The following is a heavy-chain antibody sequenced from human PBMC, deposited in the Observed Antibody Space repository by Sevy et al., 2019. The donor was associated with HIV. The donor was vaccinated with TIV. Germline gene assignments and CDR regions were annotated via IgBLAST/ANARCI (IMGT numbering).Heavy chain of an antibody. J-gene: IGHJ5*02. V-gene: IGHV4-39*01. CDR3: ARQVAVVGPAAIPNCFDL. CDR2: INYSGST. D-gene: IGHD2-2*02. CDR1: GGSISSSSYY. Sequence: SETLSLTCTVSGGSISSSSYYWGWIRQPQGKGLEWIGSINYSGSTYYNPSLKSRVTISVDTSKNPFYLKLSSVTAEDTAVYYCARQVAVVGPAAIPNCFDLWGQGTLVTVSS.